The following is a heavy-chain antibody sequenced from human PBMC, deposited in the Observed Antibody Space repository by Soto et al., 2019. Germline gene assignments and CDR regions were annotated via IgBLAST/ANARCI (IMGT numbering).Heavy chain of an antibody. D-gene: IGHD3-9*01. CDR3: ARSTDNYDILTGYYTRNFDY. J-gene: IGHJ4*02. CDR2: IYYSGST. CDR1: GGSISSGGYY. Sequence: SETLSLTCTVSGGSISSGGYYWSWIRQHPGKGLEWIGYIYYSGSTYYNPSLKSRVTISVDTSKNQFSLKLSSVTAADTAVYYCARSTDNYDILTGYYTRNFDYWGQGTLVTVST. V-gene: IGHV4-31*03.